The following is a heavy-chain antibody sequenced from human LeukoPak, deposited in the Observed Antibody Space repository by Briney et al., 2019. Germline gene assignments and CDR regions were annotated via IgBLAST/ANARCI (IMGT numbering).Heavy chain of an antibody. CDR1: GGSISSGDYY. D-gene: IGHD3-10*01. CDR2: IYYSGST. CDR3: ARGGITVVRGVILYNWFDP. J-gene: IGHJ5*02. Sequence: PSETLSLTCTVSGGSISSGDYYWGWIRQPPGKGLEWIVDIYYSGSTYYNPSLKSRVTISVDTSKNQFSLKLSSVTAADTAVYYCARGGITVVRGVILYNWFDPWGQGTLVTVSS. V-gene: IGHV4-30-4*01.